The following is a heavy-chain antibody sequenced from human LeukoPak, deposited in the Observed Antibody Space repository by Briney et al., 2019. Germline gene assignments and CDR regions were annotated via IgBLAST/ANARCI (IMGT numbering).Heavy chain of an antibody. V-gene: IGHV4-39*07. D-gene: IGHD3-16*01. Sequence: SETLSLTCTVSGGSISSSSYYWGWIRQPPGKGLEWIGSIYYSGSTYYNPSLKSRVTVSVATSKDQFSLKLSFVTAADTAVYYCARDSMITFGGTHYMDVWGKGTTVTVSS. J-gene: IGHJ6*03. CDR2: IYYSGST. CDR1: GGSISSSSYY. CDR3: ARDSMITFGGTHYMDV.